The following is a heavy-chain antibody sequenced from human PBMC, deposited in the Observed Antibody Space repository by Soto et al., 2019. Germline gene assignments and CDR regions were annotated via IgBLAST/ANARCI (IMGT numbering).Heavy chain of an antibody. CDR3: ARDQGFYYDNSGYYRTPFDY. V-gene: IGHV4-61*01. Sequence: LSLTCTVSGGSVSSASYYWSWIRQPPGKGLEWIGYLYYSGSTDYNPSLKSRVTISVDTSKNQFSLKLSSVTAADTAVYYCARDQGFYYDNSGYYRTPFDYWGQGTLVTVSS. CDR2: LYYSGST. D-gene: IGHD3-22*01. CDR1: GGSVSSASYY. J-gene: IGHJ4*02.